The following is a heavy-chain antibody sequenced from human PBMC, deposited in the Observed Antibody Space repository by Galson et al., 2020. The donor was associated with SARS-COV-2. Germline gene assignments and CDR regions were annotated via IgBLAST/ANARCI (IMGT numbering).Heavy chain of an antibody. D-gene: IGHD3-3*01. V-gene: IGHV3-11*01. J-gene: IGHJ5*02. CDR3: ARTYYDFWSGYYVEYWFDP. Sequence: KGRFTISRDNAKNSLYLQMNSLRAEDTAVYYCARTYYDFWSGYYVEYWFDPWGQGTLVTVSS.